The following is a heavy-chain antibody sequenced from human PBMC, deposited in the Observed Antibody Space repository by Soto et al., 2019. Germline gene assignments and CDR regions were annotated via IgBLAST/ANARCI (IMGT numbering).Heavy chain of an antibody. CDR3: ARDRTTVNYYYYGMDV. D-gene: IGHD4-4*01. CDR2: TYYRSKWYN. J-gene: IGHJ6*02. CDR1: GDSVSSNSAA. Sequence: PLQTLSLTCAISGDSVSSNSAAWNWIRQSPSRGLEWLGRTYYRSKWYNDYAVSVKSRITINPDTSKNQFSLQLNSVTPEDTAVYYCARDRTTVNYYYYGMDVWGQGTTVTVSS. V-gene: IGHV6-1*01.